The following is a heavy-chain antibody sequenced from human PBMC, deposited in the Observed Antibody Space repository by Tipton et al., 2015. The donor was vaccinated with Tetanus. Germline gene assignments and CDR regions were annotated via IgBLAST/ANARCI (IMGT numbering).Heavy chain of an antibody. V-gene: IGHV1-2*02. CDR1: GYTFTGYY. J-gene: IGHJ6*02. D-gene: IGHD2-21*01. CDR2: IDPNSGGT. CDR3: ALDGGDFIYFGMGV. Sequence: QLVKSGAEVKKPGDSVKVSCKASGYTFTGYYIYWVRQAPGQGLEWMGWIDPNSGGTVYAQNFQGTVTMTRDTSISTAYMELRSLSSDDTAVYYCALDGGDFIYFGMGVWGPGTTVPV.